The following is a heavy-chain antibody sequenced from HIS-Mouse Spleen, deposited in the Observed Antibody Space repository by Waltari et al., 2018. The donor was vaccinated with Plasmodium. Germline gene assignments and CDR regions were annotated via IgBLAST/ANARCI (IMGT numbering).Heavy chain of an antibody. D-gene: IGHD6-13*01. J-gene: IGHJ2*01. Sequence: EVQLVESGGGLVQPGGCLRLSCAASGVTFSSYWRGWVRQAPGKGLEWVANIKQDGSEKYDVDSVKGRFTISRDNAKNSLYLQMNSLRAEDTAVYYCASSWYWYFDLWGRGTLVTVSS. V-gene: IGHV3-7*01. CDR2: IKQDGSEK. CDR1: GVTFSSYW. CDR3: ASSWYWYFDL.